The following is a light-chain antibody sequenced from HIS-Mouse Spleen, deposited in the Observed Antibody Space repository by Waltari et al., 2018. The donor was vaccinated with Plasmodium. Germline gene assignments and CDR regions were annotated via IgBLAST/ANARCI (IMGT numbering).Light chain of an antibody. CDR3: QQYGSSPLT. CDR2: GAS. J-gene: IGKJ4*01. Sequence: EIALTQSPGTLSLSPGERATLSCRASQSVSSSYLAWYQQKPGQAPRLLLYGASSRATGIPDRFSGSGSETDFTLNISRLEPEDIAVYYCQQYGSSPLTFGGGTKVEIK. V-gene: IGKV3-20*01. CDR1: QSVSSSY.